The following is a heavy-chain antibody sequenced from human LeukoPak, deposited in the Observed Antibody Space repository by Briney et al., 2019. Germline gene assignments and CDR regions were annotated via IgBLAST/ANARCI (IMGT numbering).Heavy chain of an antibody. Sequence: PGGSLRLSCAASGFTFSSYGMHWVRQAPGKGLEWVAVIWYDGSNKYYADSVKGRFTISRDNSKNTLYLQMNSLRAEDTAVYYCARDDYYDSSSRQGYFDYWGQGTLVTVSS. D-gene: IGHD3-22*01. CDR2: IWYDGSNK. V-gene: IGHV3-33*01. J-gene: IGHJ4*02. CDR3: ARDDYYDSSSRQGYFDY. CDR1: GFTFSSYG.